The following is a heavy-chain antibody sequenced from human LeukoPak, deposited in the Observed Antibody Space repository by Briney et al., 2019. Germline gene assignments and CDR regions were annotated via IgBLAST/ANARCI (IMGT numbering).Heavy chain of an antibody. V-gene: IGHV1-24*01. D-gene: IGHD6-13*01. J-gene: IGHJ4*02. CDR2: FDPEDGET. CDR3: ARLPGIAAAGTSRNYFDY. Sequence: ASVKVSCKVSGYTLTELSMHWVRQAPGKGLEWMGGFDPEDGETIYAQKFQGRVTMTEDTSTDTAYMELSSLRSEDTAVYYCARLPGIAAAGTSRNYFDYWGQGTLVTVSS. CDR1: GYTLTELS.